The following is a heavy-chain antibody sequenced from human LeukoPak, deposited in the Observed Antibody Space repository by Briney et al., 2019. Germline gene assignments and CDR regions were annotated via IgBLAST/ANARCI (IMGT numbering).Heavy chain of an antibody. CDR1: GFTFSSYA. V-gene: IGHV3-30-3*01. CDR2: ISYDGTKE. CDR3: ARSPRYSSSWYVNFFDH. J-gene: IGHJ4*02. Sequence: GGSLRLSCAASGFTFSSYAMHWVRQAPGKGLEWVAIISYDGTKEYHADSVKGRFTISRDNSKNTLYLQMNSLRVEDTAVYYCARSPRYSSSWYVNFFDHWGQGTLVTVSS. D-gene: IGHD6-13*01.